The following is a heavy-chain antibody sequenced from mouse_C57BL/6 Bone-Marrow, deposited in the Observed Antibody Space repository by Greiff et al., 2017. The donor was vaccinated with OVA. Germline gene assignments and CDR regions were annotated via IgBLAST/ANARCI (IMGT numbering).Heavy chain of an antibody. CDR2: IHPNSGST. D-gene: IGHD1-1*01. J-gene: IGHJ1*03. Sequence: QVQLQQPGAELVKPGASVKLSCKASGYTFTSYWMHWVKQRPGQGLEWIGMIHPNSGSTNYNEKFKSKATLTVDKSSRTAYMQLSSLTSEDSAVYYCAREVTTVVEGYFDVWGTGTTVTVSS. V-gene: IGHV1-64*01. CDR3: AREVTTVVEGYFDV. CDR1: GYTFTSYW.